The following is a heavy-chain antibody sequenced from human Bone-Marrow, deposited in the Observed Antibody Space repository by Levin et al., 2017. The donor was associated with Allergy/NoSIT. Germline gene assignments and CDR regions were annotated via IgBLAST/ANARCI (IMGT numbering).Heavy chain of an antibody. CDR1: GDTFSSYD. J-gene: IGHJ5*02. D-gene: IGHD6-6*01. CDR3: ATGQGHLVGPP. V-gene: IGHV1-8*01. Sequence: GESLKISCKASGDTFSSYDINWVRQASGQGLEWMGWMNPNSGNTVYAKKFQGRVTMTRNTSISTAYMDLSSLRSDDTATYYCATGQGHLVGPPWGQRTLVTVSA. CDR2: MNPNSGNT.